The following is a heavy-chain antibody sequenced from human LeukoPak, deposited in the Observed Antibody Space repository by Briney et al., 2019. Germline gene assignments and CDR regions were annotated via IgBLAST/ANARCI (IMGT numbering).Heavy chain of an antibody. D-gene: IGHD2-21*02. V-gene: IGHV7-4-1*02. CDR2: INSNTGNP. J-gene: IGHJ4*02. CDR1: GYTFTGYY. CDR3: ARVVGCGGDCYSGSDY. Sequence: ASVKVSCKASGYTFTGYYMHWVRQAPGQGLEWMGWINSNTGNPTYAQGFTGRFVFSLDTSVSTAYLQISSLKAEDTAVYYCARVVGCGGDCYSGSDYWGQGTLVTVSS.